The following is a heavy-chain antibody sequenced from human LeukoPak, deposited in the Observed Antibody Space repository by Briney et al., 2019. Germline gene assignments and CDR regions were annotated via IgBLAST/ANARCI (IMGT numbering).Heavy chain of an antibody. CDR1: GFTLGSHD. CDR2: VSSGFHA. J-gene: IGHJ4*02. V-gene: IGHV3-13*01. D-gene: IGHD5-18*01. Sequence: HPGGSLRLSCTASGFTLGSHDMHWVRQIPGQGLEWVAAVSSGFHAFFADSVQGRFTVSREDARNSLYLQMNSLRAGDTAVYYCVREARGYHYTYFDYWGQGTLVIVSS. CDR3: VREARGYHYTYFDY.